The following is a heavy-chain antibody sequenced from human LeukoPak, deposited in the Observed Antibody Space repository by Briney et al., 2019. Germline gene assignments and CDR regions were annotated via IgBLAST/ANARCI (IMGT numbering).Heavy chain of an antibody. CDR1: GFTFSSYK. D-gene: IGHD3-22*01. V-gene: IGHV3-21*01. Sequence: GGSLRLSCAASGFTFSSYKMNWVRQAPGKGLEWVSSISSGSSLIYYADSVKGRFTISRDNAKNSLYLQMNSLRAEDTAVYYCARAHYYDSSGYYSPGFVYWGQGTLVTVSS. CDR3: ARAHYYDSSGYYSPGFVY. J-gene: IGHJ4*02. CDR2: ISSGSSLI.